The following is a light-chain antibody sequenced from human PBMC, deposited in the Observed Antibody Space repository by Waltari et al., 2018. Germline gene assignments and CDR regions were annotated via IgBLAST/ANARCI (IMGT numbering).Light chain of an antibody. V-gene: IGKV3-15*01. CDR1: QSVSSN. CDR2: GAS. J-gene: IGKJ1*01. Sequence: EIVMTQSPATLSVSPGERATLSCRASQSVSSNLAWYQQKPGQAPRLLLYGASTRATGIPARFSGSVSGTEFTLTISSLQSEDFAVYYCQQYNNWLTWTFGQGTKVEIK. CDR3: QQYNNWLTWT.